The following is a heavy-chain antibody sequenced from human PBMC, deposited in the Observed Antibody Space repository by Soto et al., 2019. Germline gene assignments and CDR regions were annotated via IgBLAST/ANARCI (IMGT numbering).Heavy chain of an antibody. V-gene: IGHV1-69*13. Sequence: ASVKVSCKASGGTFSSYAISWVRQAPGQGLEWMGGIIPIFGTANYAQKFQGRVTITADESTSTAYMELSSLRSGDTAVYYCARVGGSWSAYYYYGMDVWGQGTTVTVSS. CDR1: GGTFSSYA. CDR3: ARVGGSWSAYYYYGMDV. CDR2: IIPIFGTA. J-gene: IGHJ6*02. D-gene: IGHD6-13*01.